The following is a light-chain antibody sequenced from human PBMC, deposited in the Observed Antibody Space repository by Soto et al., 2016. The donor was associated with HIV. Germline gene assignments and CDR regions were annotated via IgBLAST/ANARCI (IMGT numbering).Light chain of an antibody. Sequence: SYELTQPPSVSVAPGKTASLTCGGKRIGTKGVHWYQQKPGQAPVLVVYDNKDRPSGIPERFSGSNSENTATLTISRVDAGDEADYYCQVWDTVSDHQVFGGGTKLTVL. J-gene: IGLJ3*02. CDR1: RIGTKG. CDR3: QVWDTVSDHQV. V-gene: IGLV3-21*03. CDR2: DNK.